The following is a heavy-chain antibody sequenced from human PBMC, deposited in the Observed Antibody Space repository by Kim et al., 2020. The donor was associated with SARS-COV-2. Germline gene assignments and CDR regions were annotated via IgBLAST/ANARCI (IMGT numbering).Heavy chain of an antibody. J-gene: IGHJ4*02. Sequence: YSPSVQGQVTSSADKSISTAYLQWSSLKASDTAMYYCAREYTSSPGGFDYWGQGTLVTVSS. D-gene: IGHD6-13*01. CDR3: AREYTSSPGGFDY. V-gene: IGHV5-51*01.